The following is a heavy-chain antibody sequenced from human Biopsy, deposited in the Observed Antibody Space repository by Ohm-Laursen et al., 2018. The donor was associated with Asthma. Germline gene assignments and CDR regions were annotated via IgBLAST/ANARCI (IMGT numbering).Heavy chain of an antibody. CDR2: INSVFGTT. J-gene: IGHJ4*02. V-gene: IGHV1-69*13. CDR3: ARKAGSCISRTCYSLDF. CDR1: GGTFNTYV. D-gene: IGHD2-2*01. Sequence: VASVKVSCNSLGGTFNTYVIGWMRQAPGQGLEWMGGINSVFGTTTYPQKFQDRVTITADDSTSTVYMELSSLRSEDTAVYYCARKAGSCISRTCYSLDFWGQGTLVTVSS.